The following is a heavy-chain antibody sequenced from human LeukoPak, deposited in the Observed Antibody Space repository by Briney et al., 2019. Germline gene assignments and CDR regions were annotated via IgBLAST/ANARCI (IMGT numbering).Heavy chain of an antibody. D-gene: IGHD5-12*01. CDR1: GFTFDDYA. V-gene: IGHV3-9*01. CDR2: ISWNSGSI. CDR3: AKARGGHFDY. J-gene: IGHJ4*02. Sequence: GGSLRLSCAASGFTFDDYAMHWVRQAPGKGLEWVSGISWNSGSIGYADSVKGRFTISRDNAKNSLYLQMNSLRAEDTALYYCAKARGGHFDYWGQGTLATVSS.